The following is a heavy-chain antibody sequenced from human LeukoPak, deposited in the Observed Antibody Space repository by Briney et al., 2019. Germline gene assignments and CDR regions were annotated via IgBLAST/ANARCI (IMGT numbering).Heavy chain of an antibody. J-gene: IGHJ4*02. CDR3: AKDQTGYSSSWYGWAFDY. Sequence: GGSLRLSCAASGFTFSSYAMSWVHQAPGKGLEWVSAISGSGGSTYYADSVKGRFTISRDNSKNTLYLQMNSLRAEDTAVYYCAKDQTGYSSSWYGWAFDYWGQGTLVTVSS. CDR1: GFTFSSYA. V-gene: IGHV3-23*01. D-gene: IGHD6-13*01. CDR2: ISGSGGST.